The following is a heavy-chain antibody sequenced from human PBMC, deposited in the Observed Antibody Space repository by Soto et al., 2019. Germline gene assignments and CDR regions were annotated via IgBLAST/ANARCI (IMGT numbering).Heavy chain of an antibody. CDR1: GGSFSGYY. V-gene: IGHV4-34*01. CDR2: INHSGST. Sequence: QVQLQQWGAGLLKPSETLSLTCAVYGGSFSGYYWSWIRQPPGKGLEWIGEINHSGSTNYNPSLKSRVTISVDTSKNQFSLKLSSVTAADTAVYYCARSKRPRGPLEKWNDAFDIWGQGTMVTVSS. CDR3: ARSKRPRGPLEKWNDAFDI. J-gene: IGHJ3*02. D-gene: IGHD1-1*01.